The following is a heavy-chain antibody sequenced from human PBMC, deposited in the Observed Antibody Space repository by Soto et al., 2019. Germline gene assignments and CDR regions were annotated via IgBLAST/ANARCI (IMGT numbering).Heavy chain of an antibody. D-gene: IGHD7-27*01. CDR3: VSKWGPYYYGLDV. V-gene: IGHV4-4*02. Sequence: SETLSLTCTVYGDSITNNHWWSWVRQPPGKGPGLIGEIYHTGIANYNPSLESRVAFSVDKSKNQFSLSLTSVTAADTAVYYCVSKWGPYYYGLDVWGQGTTVTVSS. CDR1: GDSITNNHW. CDR2: IYHTGIA. J-gene: IGHJ6*02.